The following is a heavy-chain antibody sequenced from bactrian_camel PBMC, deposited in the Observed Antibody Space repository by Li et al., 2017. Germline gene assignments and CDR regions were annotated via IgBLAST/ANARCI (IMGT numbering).Heavy chain of an antibody. D-gene: IGHD6*01. CDR3: AASSTWYCLTTPTSFDF. J-gene: IGHJ6*01. CDR2: IDSQHNT. CDR1: GFTYSRYC. Sequence: HVQLVESGGGSVQTGGSLRLSCTASGFTYSRYCMAWFRQVSGKEREEVAGIDSQHNTQYQNSVKGRFTISKDNTKNTLYLQMNSLKPEDTAMYYCAASSTWYCLTTPTSFDFWGQGTQVTVS. V-gene: IGHV3S9*01.